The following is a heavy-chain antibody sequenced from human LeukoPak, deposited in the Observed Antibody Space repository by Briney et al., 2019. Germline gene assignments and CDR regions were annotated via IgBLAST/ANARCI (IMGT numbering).Heavy chain of an antibody. V-gene: IGHV4-34*01. CDR2: INHSGST. J-gene: IGHJ6*03. CDR1: GGSFSGYY. CDR3: ARGRRVRGVPYYYMDV. Sequence: SETLSLTCAVYGGSFSGYYWSWIRQPPGKGLEWIGKINHSGSTNYNPSLKSRVTISVDTSKNQSSLKLSSVTAADTAVYYCARGRRVRGVPYYYMDVWGKGTTVTVSS. D-gene: IGHD3-10*01.